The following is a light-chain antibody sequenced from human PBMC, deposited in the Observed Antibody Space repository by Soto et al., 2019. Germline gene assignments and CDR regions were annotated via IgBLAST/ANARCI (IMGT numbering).Light chain of an antibody. CDR1: QSVSSY. J-gene: IGKJ4*01. V-gene: IGKV3-11*01. CDR2: DAS. CDR3: QQRRNWPLT. Sequence: EIVLTQSPATLSLSPGERATLSCRASQSVSSYLAWYQQKPGQAPRLLIYDASNRDTGLPARFSGSGSGTDFTLTISSLEPEDFAVYYCQQRRNWPLTFGGGTKVEIK.